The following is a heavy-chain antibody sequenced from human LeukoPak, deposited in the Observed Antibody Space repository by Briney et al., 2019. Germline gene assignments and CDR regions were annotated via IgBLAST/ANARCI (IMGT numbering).Heavy chain of an antibody. D-gene: IGHD4/OR15-4a*01. CDR3: ARGIYDYLDS. V-gene: IGHV4-61*02. CDR1: GGSISSGHYY. CDR2: TYTSGST. J-gene: IGHJ4*02. Sequence: SETLSLTCTVSGGSISSGHYYWTWIRQPAGKGLEWIGRTYTSGSTNYNPSLKSRVTISIDTSKNQFSMRLSSVTAADTAVYYCARGIYDYLDSWGQGTLVTVSS.